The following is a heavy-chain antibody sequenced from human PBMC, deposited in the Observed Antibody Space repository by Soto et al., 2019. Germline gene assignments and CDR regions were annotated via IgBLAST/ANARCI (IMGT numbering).Heavy chain of an antibody. V-gene: IGHV3-23*01. CDR3: ARWSYLDY. D-gene: IGHD3-3*01. CDR2: ISGSDGKT. J-gene: IGHJ4*02. Sequence: PGGSLRLSCAASGFSFGSYAHSWVRQAPGKGLEWVSTISGSDGKTFYADAVKGRFSISRDTSQNTLYLQMNSLRADDTAIYYCARWSYLDYLGKGPRVTVSS. CDR1: GFSFGSYA.